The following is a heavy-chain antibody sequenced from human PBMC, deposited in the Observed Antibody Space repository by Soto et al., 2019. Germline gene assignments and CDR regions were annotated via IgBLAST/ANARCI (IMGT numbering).Heavy chain of an antibody. CDR3: ARLEVTSADSFDV. CDR1: GGSISSYY. V-gene: IGHV4-59*08. D-gene: IGHD2-21*02. Sequence: PSETLSLTCTVSGGSISSYYWSWIRQPPGKGLEWIGYIYYSGSTNYNPSLKSRVTISVDTSKNQFSLNLSSVSAADTAVYFCARLEVTSADSFDVWGPGTMVTVSS. J-gene: IGHJ3*01. CDR2: IYYSGST.